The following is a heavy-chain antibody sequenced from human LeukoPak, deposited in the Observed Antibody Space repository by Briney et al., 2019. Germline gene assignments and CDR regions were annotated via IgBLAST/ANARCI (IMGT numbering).Heavy chain of an antibody. J-gene: IGHJ4*02. CDR2: ISGSGGAA. CDR3: AKSQLMNAFDY. D-gene: IGHD5-24*01. CDR1: GFTFSDYA. V-gene: IGHV3-23*01. Sequence: GGSLRLSCAASGFTFSDYAMNWVRQAPEKGLEWVSTISGSGGAANYADSVKGRFTISRDNSKNTVYLQMNSLRADDTAVYYCAKSQLMNAFDYWGQGTLVTVSS.